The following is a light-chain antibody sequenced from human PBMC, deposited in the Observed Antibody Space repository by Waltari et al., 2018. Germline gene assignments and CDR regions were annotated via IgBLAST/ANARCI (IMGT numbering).Light chain of an antibody. V-gene: IGKV3-20*01. CDR3: QHYVRLPVT. Sequence: EIVLTQSPGTLSLSLGDRATLSCWASKSVGGTLAWYQQKPGQAPRLLIYGASSRATGIPDRFSGSGSGTVFSLSISRLEPEEFAVYYCQHYVRLPVTFGQGTKVEIK. CDR2: GAS. J-gene: IGKJ1*01. CDR1: KSVGGT.